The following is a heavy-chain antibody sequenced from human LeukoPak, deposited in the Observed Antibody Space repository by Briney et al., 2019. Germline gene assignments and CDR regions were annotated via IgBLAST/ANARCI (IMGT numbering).Heavy chain of an antibody. CDR1: GYTFTDYY. J-gene: IGHJ5*02. CDR3: ATNGGGVCSSTSCFLDP. Sequence: ASVEISCKVSGYTFTDYYMHWVQQAPGKGLEWMGLVDPEDGETIYAEKFQGRVTITADTSTDTAYMELSSLRSEDTAVYYCATNGGGVCSSTSCFLDPWGQGTLVTVSS. CDR2: VDPEDGET. D-gene: IGHD2-2*01. V-gene: IGHV1-69-2*01.